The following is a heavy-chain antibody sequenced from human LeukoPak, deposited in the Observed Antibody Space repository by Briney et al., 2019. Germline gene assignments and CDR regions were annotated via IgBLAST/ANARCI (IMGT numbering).Heavy chain of an antibody. CDR1: GFTFSKVW. V-gene: IGHV3-15*01. D-gene: IGHD1-14*01. Sequence: GRSLRLSCAASGFTFSKVWMSWVRQAPGKGLEWVGRIKSRSDDGTRDYAPPVRGRFTISRDDSKSTVYLQMESLRSEDTGVYYCCGTRGDLWGQGTLVTVSS. CDR3: CGTRGDL. J-gene: IGHJ5*02. CDR2: IKSRSDDGTR.